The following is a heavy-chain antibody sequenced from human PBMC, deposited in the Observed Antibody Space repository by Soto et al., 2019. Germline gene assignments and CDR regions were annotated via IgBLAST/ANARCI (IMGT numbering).Heavy chain of an antibody. V-gene: IGHV3-21*01. J-gene: IGHJ3*02. CDR3: ARDLEDNVLRFLEWLYGEHAFDI. Sequence: PGGSLRLSCAASGFTFSSYSMNWVRQAPGKGLEWVSSISSSSSYIYYADSVKGRFTISRDNAKNSLYLQMNSLRAEDTAVYYCARDLEDNVLRFLEWLYGEHAFDIWGQGTMVTVSS. CDR2: ISSSSSYI. D-gene: IGHD3-3*01. CDR1: GFTFSSYS.